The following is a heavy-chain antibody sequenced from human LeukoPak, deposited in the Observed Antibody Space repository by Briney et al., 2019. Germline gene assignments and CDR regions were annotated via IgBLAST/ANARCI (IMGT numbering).Heavy chain of an antibody. J-gene: IGHJ4*02. Sequence: GGSLRLSCATSEFTFSAYAMHWIRQAPGRGLEWVAFVRYGGNIKYYADSVKGRFTISRDNSKNTLYLQMNSLRPDDTAVYYCTKDLGTEYNIFDYWGQGTLVTVSS. CDR2: VRYGGNIK. V-gene: IGHV3-30*02. D-gene: IGHD3-9*01. CDR1: EFTFSAYA. CDR3: TKDLGTEYNIFDY.